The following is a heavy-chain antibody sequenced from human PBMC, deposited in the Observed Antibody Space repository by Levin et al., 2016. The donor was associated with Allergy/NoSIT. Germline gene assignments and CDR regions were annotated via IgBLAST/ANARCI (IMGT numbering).Heavy chain of an antibody. CDR3: TCRDGFNLVVDY. V-gene: IGHV1-46*03. J-gene: IGHJ4*02. D-gene: IGHD5-24*01. CDR2: ITPSDGFT. Sequence: WVRQAPGQGLEWMAVITPSDGFTTYAQQFQGRVTVTRDTSTSTVYLELHSLRSEDTALYFCTCRDGFNLVVDYWGQGTLVTVSS.